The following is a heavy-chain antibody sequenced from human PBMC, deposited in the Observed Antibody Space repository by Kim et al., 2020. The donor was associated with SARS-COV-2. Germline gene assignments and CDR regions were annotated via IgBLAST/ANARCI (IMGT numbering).Heavy chain of an antibody. J-gene: IGHJ4*02. CDR3: AKCPIWAAAGTADPGYFDY. CDR1: GFTFSSYG. V-gene: IGHV3-30*18. D-gene: IGHD6-13*01. Sequence: GGSLRLSCAASGFTFSSYGMHWVRQAPGKGLEWVAVISYDGSNKYYADSVKGRFTISRDNSKNTLYLQMNSLRAEDTAVYYCAKCPIWAAAGTADPGYFDYWGQGTLVTVSS. CDR2: ISYDGSNK.